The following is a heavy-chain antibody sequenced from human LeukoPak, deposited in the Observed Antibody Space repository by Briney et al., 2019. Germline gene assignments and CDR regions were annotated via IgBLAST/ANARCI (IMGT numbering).Heavy chain of an antibody. Sequence: GGSLRLSCVVSGFTLTNYALHWVRQAPGKGLEWVAVISYAGTNKYYADSVKGRFTISRDISKNTVYLHMDSLRDEDTAVYFCARGGYYYDTSGSPGDYWGQGTLVTVSS. CDR2: ISYAGTNK. CDR3: ARGGYYYDTSGSPGDY. V-gene: IGHV3-30-3*01. D-gene: IGHD3-22*01. CDR1: GFTLTNYA. J-gene: IGHJ4*02.